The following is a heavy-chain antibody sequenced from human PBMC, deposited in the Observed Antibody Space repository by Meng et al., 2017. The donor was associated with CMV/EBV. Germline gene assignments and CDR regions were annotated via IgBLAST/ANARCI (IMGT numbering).Heavy chain of an antibody. Sequence: PQVKVPWASGKVTDKASDQPFTGYGISSIRQALAQGLEWMGCISAYNGNTNYAQKLQGRVTMTTDTSTSTAYMELRSLRSDDTAVYYCARNYYGSGSWFDPWGQGTLVTVSS. J-gene: IGHJ5*02. CDR2: ISAYNGNT. D-gene: IGHD3-10*01. CDR3: ARNYYGSGSWFDP. V-gene: IGHV1-18*01. CDR1: DQPFTGYG.